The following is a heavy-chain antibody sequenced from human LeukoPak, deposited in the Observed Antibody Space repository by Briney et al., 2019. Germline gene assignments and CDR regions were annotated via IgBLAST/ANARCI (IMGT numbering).Heavy chain of an antibody. V-gene: IGHV4-59*01. D-gene: IGHD1-1*01. CDR1: GGSISSYY. CDR2: IYYSGST. CDR3: AGTTTARPFDP. J-gene: IGHJ5*02. Sequence: SETLSLTCTVSGGSISSYYWSWIRQPPGKGLEWIGYIYYSGSTNYNPSLKSRVTISVDTSKNQFSLKLSSVTAADTAVCYCAGTTTARPFDPWGQGTLVTVSS.